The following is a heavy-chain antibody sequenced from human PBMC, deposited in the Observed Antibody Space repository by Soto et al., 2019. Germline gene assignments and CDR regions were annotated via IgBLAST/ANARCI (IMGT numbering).Heavy chain of an antibody. CDR1: GSSISSYY. CDR2: IYYSGST. CDR3: ARLQSGWFYP. Sequence: SETLSLTCTVSGSSISSYYWSWIRQPPGKGLEWIGYIYYSGSTNYNPSLKSRVTISVDTSKNQFSLKLSSVTAADTAVYYCARLQSGWFYPWGQGSLVPVSS. J-gene: IGHJ5*02. V-gene: IGHV4-59*08.